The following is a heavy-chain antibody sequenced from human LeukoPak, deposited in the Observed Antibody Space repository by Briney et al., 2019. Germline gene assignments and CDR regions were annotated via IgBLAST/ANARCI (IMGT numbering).Heavy chain of an antibody. D-gene: IGHD3-16*02. CDR3: ARGPHYDYVWGSYQDY. V-gene: IGHV1-2*02. CDR1: GYTFTGYY. CDR2: INPNSGGT. J-gene: IGHJ4*02. Sequence: ASGKLSCKASGYTFTGYYMHWVRQAPGQGLEWKGWINPNSGGTNYAQKFQVRVTIARDTSGSTAYMELSSLRSEDTAVYYCARGPHYDYVWGSYQDYWGQGTLVTVSS.